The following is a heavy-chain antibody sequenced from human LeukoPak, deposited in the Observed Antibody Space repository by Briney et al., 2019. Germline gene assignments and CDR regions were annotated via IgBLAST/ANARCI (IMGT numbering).Heavy chain of an antibody. CDR1: GDSVSSNSAA. Sequence: SQTLSLTCAISGDSVSSNSAAWNWIRQSPSRGLEWLGRTYYRSKWYNDYAVSVKSRITINPDTSKNQFSLQLYSVTPEDTAVYYCARGRLAAAGTRHFDYWGQGTLVTVSS. D-gene: IGHD6-13*01. V-gene: IGHV6-1*01. CDR2: TYYRSKWYN. J-gene: IGHJ4*02. CDR3: ARGRLAAAGTRHFDY.